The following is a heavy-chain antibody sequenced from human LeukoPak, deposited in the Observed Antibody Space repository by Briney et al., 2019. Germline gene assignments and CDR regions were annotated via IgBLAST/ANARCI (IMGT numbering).Heavy chain of an antibody. V-gene: IGHV3-20*04. Sequence: GGSLRLSCAASGFTFDDYGMSWVRQAPGKGLEWVSGINWNGGSTGYADSVKGRFTITRDNAKNSLYLQMNSLRAEDTALYYCARDLRHPDAFDIWGQGTMVTVSS. J-gene: IGHJ3*02. CDR3: ARDLRHPDAFDI. D-gene: IGHD6-25*01. CDR1: GFTFDDYG. CDR2: INWNGGST.